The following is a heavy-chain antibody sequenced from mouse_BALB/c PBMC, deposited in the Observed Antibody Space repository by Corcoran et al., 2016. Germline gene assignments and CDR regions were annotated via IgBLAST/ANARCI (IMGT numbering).Heavy chain of an antibody. V-gene: IGHV9-1*02. CDR1: GYTFTYYG. CDR2: INTYTGEP. Sequence: QIQLVQSGADLMKPGQTVKSSCQGSGYTFTYYGMHWVKQAPGKALKGVGWINTYTGEPTYADDFKGRFAISLETFDSTAYLQINNLKNEDMATYFCARSAGSSYGRAMDYWGQGTSVTVS. J-gene: IGHJ4*01. D-gene: IGHD1-1*01. CDR3: ARSAGSSYGRAMDY.